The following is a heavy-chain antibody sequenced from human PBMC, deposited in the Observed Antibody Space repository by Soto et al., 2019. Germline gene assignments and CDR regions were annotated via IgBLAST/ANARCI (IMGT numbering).Heavy chain of an antibody. D-gene: IGHD2-8*02. CDR1: GFICSSYD. Sequence: LRLSCAASGFICSSYDMSWVRQAPGKGLAWVSTILVGGSTHYEDSVQGRFTISRDTSKNTVYLHMNSLTAGDTAVYYCAKATATGGGAFEIYGQGTMVTV. CDR2: ILVGGST. J-gene: IGHJ3*02. V-gene: IGHV3-23*01. CDR3: AKATATGGGAFEI.